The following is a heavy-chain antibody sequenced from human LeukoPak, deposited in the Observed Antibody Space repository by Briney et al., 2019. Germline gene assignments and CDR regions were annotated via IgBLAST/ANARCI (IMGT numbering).Heavy chain of an antibody. CDR3: ARGFGDYYYYYGMDV. J-gene: IGHJ6*02. D-gene: IGHD3-10*01. V-gene: IGHV4-34*01. Sequence: SETLSLTCAVYGGSFSGYYWSWIRKPPGKGLEWIGEINHSGSTYYNPSLKSRVTISVDRSKNQFSLKLSSVTAADTAVYYCARGFGDYYYYYGMDVWGQGTTVTVSS. CDR1: GGSFSGYY. CDR2: INHSGST.